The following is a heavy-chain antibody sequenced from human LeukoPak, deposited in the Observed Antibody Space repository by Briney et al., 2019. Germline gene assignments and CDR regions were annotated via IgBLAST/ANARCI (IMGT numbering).Heavy chain of an antibody. Sequence: GASVKVSCKVSGYTLTELAMHWVRQAPGKGLEWMGGLDPEDGETIYAKKFQGRVTMTEDTSTDTAYMDLSSLGSEDTAVYYCATQARGYFYYWGQGTLVTVSS. CDR3: ATQARGYFYY. J-gene: IGHJ4*02. CDR1: GYTLTELA. CDR2: LDPEDGET. V-gene: IGHV1-24*01.